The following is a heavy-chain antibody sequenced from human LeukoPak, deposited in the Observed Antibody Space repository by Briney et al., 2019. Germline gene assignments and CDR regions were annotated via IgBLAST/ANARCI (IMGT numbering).Heavy chain of an antibody. CDR2: MNPNSGNT. V-gene: IGHV1-8*01. J-gene: IGHJ5*02. Sequence: ASVKVSCKASGYTFTSYDINWVRQATGQGLEWMGWMNPNSGNTGYAQKFQGRVTVTRNTSISTAYMELSSLRSEDTAVYYCARTVFGREKYQLQQYNWFDPWGQGTLVTVSS. CDR3: ARTVFGREKYQLQQYNWFDP. CDR1: GYTFTSYD. D-gene: IGHD2-2*01.